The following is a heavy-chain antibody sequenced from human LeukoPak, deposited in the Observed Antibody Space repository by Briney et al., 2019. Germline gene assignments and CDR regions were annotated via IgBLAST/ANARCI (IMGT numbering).Heavy chain of an antibody. D-gene: IGHD2-2*01. Sequence: SETLSLTCAVYGESFSGYYWNWIRQPPGKGLEWIGEINHSGSTNYNPSLQSRVTISVDTSKNQFSLRRSSVTAADTAVYFCARNREPAATIDYWGQGTLVTVSS. CDR3: ARNREPAATIDY. J-gene: IGHJ4*02. V-gene: IGHV4-34*01. CDR1: GESFSGYY. CDR2: INHSGST.